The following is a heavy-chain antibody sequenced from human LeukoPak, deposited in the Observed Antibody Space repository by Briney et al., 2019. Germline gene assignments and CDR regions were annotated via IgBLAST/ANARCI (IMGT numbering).Heavy chain of an antibody. V-gene: IGHV4-4*07. J-gene: IGHJ3*02. D-gene: IGHD3-22*01. CDR2: IYTSGST. CDR1: GGSISSYY. CDR3: ARDKNYYDSSGYLLPDAFDI. Sequence: SETLSLTCTVSGGSISSYYWSWIRQPAGKGLEWIGRIYTSGSTNYNPSLKSRVTMSVDTSKNQFSLKLSSVTAADTAVYYCARDKNYYDSSGYLLPDAFDIWGQGTMVTVSS.